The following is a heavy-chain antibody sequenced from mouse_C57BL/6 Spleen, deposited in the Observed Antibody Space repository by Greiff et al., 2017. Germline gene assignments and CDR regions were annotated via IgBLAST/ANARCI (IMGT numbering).Heavy chain of an antibody. Sequence: QVQLQQPGTELVKPGASVKLSCKASGYTFTSYWMPWVKQRPGQGLEWIGNINPSNGGTNYNEKFKSKATLTVDKSSSTAYMQLSSLTSEDSAVYYSARSPYATRGAWFAYWGQGTLVTVSA. CDR3: ARSPYATRGAWFAY. CDR2: INPSNGGT. J-gene: IGHJ3*01. D-gene: IGHD6-5*01. CDR1: GYTFTSYW. V-gene: IGHV1-53*01.